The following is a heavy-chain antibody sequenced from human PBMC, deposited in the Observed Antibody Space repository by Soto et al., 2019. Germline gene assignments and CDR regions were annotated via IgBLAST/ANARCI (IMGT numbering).Heavy chain of an antibody. CDR3: ARGRYYGSGTRPYWFDP. CDR1: GGSFSGYS. Sequence: SETLSLTCDVYGGSFSGYSWCWIRQSPGEGLEWIGEVNHSGSTNYNPSLKSRVTISVDTSKNQFSLKLSSVTAADTAVYYCARGRYYGSGTRPYWFDPWGQGALVTVS. D-gene: IGHD3-10*01. CDR2: VNHSGST. J-gene: IGHJ5*02. V-gene: IGHV4-34*01.